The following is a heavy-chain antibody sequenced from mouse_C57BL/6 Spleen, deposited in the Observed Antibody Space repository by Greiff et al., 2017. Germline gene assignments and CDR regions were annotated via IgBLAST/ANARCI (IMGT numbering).Heavy chain of an antibody. D-gene: IGHD1-1*01. J-gene: IGHJ1*03. CDR3: ARGTDYGSSYRWYFDV. V-gene: IGHV1-50*01. Sequence: QVQLQQPGAELVKPGASVKLSCKASGYTFTSYWMQWVKQRPGQGLEWIGEIDPSDSYTNYNQKFKGKATLTVDTSSSTAYMQLSSLTSEDSAVYYCARGTDYGSSYRWYFDVWGTGTTVTVSS. CDR2: IDPSDSYT. CDR1: GYTFTSYW.